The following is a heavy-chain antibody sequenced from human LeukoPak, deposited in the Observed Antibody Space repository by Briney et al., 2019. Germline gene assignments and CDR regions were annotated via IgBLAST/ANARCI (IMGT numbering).Heavy chain of an antibody. CDR3: ARVFACSGGSCYYAFDI. CDR1: GGSFSGYY. Sequence: SETLSLTCAVYGGSFSGYYWSWIRQPPGKGLEWIGYIYYSGSTNYNPSLKSRVTISVDTSKNQFSLKLSSVTAADTAVYYCARVFACSGGSCYYAFDIWGQGTMVTVSS. J-gene: IGHJ3*02. D-gene: IGHD2-15*01. V-gene: IGHV4-59*01. CDR2: IYYSGST.